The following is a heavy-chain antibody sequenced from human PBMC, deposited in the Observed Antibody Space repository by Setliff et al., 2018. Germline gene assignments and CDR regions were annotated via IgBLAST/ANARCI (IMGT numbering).Heavy chain of an antibody. V-gene: IGHV1-69*05. CDR1: GYTFTSYY. J-gene: IGHJ4*02. Sequence: SVKVSCKASGYTFTSYYMHWVRQAPGQGLEWVGGIIPIFGTANYAQKFQGRVTITTDESTSTAYMELSSLRSEDTAVYYCARDLAGIRSGWGQGTLVTVSS. D-gene: IGHD6-13*01. CDR2: IIPIFGTA. CDR3: ARDLAGIRSG.